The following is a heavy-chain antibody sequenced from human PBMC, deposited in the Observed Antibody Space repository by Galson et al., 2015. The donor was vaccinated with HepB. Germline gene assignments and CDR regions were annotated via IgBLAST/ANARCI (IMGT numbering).Heavy chain of an antibody. J-gene: IGHJ4*02. V-gene: IGHV3-23*01. Sequence: LRLSCAASGITFNKYVLTWVRQAPGKGLEWVSTITGSGGSKYYADSVKGRFTISRDNSKNTLYLQMISLRAEDTALYYCATTPSYRDYWGQGTLVTVSS. CDR3: ATTPSYRDY. CDR1: GITFNKYV. CDR2: ITGSGGSK. D-gene: IGHD3-16*02.